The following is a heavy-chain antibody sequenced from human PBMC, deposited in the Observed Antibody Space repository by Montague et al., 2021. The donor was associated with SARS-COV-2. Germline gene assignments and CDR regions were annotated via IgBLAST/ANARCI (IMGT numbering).Heavy chain of an antibody. J-gene: IGHJ5*02. CDR2: ISDSGGIT. D-gene: IGHD1-14*01. Sequence: SLRLSCAASGFTFSNYAMSWVRLAPGKGLEWVSIISDSGGITYYAGSVKGRFTISRDNSKNTLHLQMNSLRAEDTAVYYCAKKVVGPTNNWFDPWGQGTLVTVSS. CDR1: GFTFSNYA. V-gene: IGHV3-23*01. CDR3: AKKVVGPTNNWFDP.